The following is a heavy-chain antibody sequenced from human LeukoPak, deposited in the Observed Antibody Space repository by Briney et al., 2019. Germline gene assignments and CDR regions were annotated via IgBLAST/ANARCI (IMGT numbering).Heavy chain of an antibody. CDR2: ISSSSSYI. D-gene: IGHD6-13*01. J-gene: IGHJ5*02. CDR1: GFTFSSYS. V-gene: IGHV3-21*01. Sequence: PGGSLRLSCAASGFTFSSYSMNWVRQAPGKGLAWVSSISSSSSYIYYADSVKGRFTISRDNAKNSLYLQMNSLRAEDTAVYYCARDWAAAGTDGWFDPWGQGTLVTVSS. CDR3: ARDWAAAGTDGWFDP.